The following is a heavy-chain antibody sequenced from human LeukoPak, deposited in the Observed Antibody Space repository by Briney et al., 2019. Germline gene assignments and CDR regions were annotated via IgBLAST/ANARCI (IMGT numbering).Heavy chain of an antibody. CDR1: GGSISSYY. J-gene: IGHJ3*02. D-gene: IGHD3-10*01. Sequence: SETLSLTCTVSGGSISSYYWSWIRQPPGKGLEWIGYIYYSGSTNYNPSLKSRVTISTDSSKNQFSLKLISMTAADTAVYFCARRTGSGSRDAFDIWGRGTMVTVSS. CDR3: ARRTGSGSRDAFDI. V-gene: IGHV4-59*08. CDR2: IYYSGST.